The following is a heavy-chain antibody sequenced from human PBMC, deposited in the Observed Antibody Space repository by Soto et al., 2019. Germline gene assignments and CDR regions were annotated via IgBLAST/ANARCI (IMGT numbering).Heavy chain of an antibody. CDR1: GFTFSNYG. D-gene: IGHD2-21*02. J-gene: IGHJ4*02. CDR2: ISYDGSNK. V-gene: IGHV3-30*03. CDR3: VGGRYFGDY. Sequence: QVQLVESGGGVVQPGRSLRLSCAASGFTFSNYGMQWVRQAPGKGLEWVTVISYDGSNKYYADSVKGRFTISRDNSKNPVYLQLSSLRPEDTAVYYCVGGRYFGDYWGQGALVTVSS.